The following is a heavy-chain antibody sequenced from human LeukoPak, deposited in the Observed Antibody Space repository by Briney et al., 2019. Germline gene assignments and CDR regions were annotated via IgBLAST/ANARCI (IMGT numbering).Heavy chain of an antibody. J-gene: IGHJ3*02. V-gene: IGHV4-61*02. Sequence: SQTLSLTCTVSGGSISSGSYYWSWIRQPAGKGLEWIGRIYTSGSTNYNPSLKSRVTISVDTSKNQFSLKLSSVTAADTAVYYCASYGSGSWYAFDIWGQGTMVTVSS. CDR3: ASYGSGSWYAFDI. D-gene: IGHD3-10*01. CDR2: IYTSGST. CDR1: GGSISSGSYY.